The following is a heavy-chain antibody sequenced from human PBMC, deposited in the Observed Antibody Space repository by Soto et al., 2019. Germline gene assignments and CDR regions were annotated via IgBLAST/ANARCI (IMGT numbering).Heavy chain of an antibody. CDR3: ARFYSSTWFDP. J-gene: IGHJ5*02. CDR1: GGSISSYY. D-gene: IGHD6-13*01. Sequence: PSETLSLTCTVSGGSISSYYWSWIRQPPGKGLEWIGYIYYSGSTNYNPSLKSRVTISVDTSKNQFSLKLSSVTAADTAVYYCARFYSSTWFDPWGQGTRVTVSS. V-gene: IGHV4-59*01. CDR2: IYYSGST.